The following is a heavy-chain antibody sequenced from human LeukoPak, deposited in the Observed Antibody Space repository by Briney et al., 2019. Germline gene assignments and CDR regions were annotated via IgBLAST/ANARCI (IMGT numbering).Heavy chain of an antibody. Sequence: ASVKVSCKASGGTFSSYAISWVRQAPGQGLEWMGGIIPIFGTANYAQKFQGRVTITADESTSTAYMELSSLRSEDTAVYYCARDYSPYCSGGSCYLDYWGQGTLVTVSS. V-gene: IGHV1-69*13. CDR3: ARDYSPYCSGGSCYLDY. CDR2: IIPIFGTA. J-gene: IGHJ4*02. CDR1: GGTFSSYA. D-gene: IGHD2-15*01.